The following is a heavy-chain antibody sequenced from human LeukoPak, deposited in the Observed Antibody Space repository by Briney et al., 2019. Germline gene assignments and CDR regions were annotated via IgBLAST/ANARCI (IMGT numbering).Heavy chain of an antibody. CDR1: SGSISSYF. V-gene: IGHV4-4*07. CDR3: ARGGYYNSGSYNWFHP. Sequence: SETLSLTCTVSSGSISSYFWSWIRQPAGKGLEWIGRIYTSGSTNCNPSLRSRVTMSVDTSKNQFSLKLSSVTAADTAVYYCARGGYYNSGSYNWFHPWGQGTLVTVSS. J-gene: IGHJ5*02. CDR2: IYTSGST. D-gene: IGHD3-10*01.